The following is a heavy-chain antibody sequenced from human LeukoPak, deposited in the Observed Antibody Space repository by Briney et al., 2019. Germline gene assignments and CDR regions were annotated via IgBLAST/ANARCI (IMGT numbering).Heavy chain of an antibody. Sequence: GGSLRLSCAASGFTFSTYAMSWVRQAPGKGLEWVSAISGSGGSTYYADSVKGRFTISRDNSKNTLYLQMNSLRAEDTAVYYCANGLAYCGGDCYRAGAFDIWGQGTMVTVSS. CDR2: ISGSGGST. CDR3: ANGLAYCGGDCYRAGAFDI. V-gene: IGHV3-23*01. CDR1: GFTFSTYA. J-gene: IGHJ3*02. D-gene: IGHD2-21*02.